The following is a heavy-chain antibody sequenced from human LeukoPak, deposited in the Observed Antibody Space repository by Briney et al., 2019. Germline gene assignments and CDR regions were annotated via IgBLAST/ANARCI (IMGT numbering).Heavy chain of an antibody. Sequence: GGSLRLSCAASGFTFSSYGMHWVRQAPGKGLEWVAVISYDGSNKYYADSVKGRFTISRDNSKNTLYLQMNSLRAEDTAVYYCAKQRRAFTMVRGAMGFQHWGQGTLVTVSS. CDR3: AKQRRAFTMVRGAMGFQH. J-gene: IGHJ1*01. CDR1: GFTFSSYG. CDR2: ISYDGSNK. V-gene: IGHV3-30*18. D-gene: IGHD3-10*01.